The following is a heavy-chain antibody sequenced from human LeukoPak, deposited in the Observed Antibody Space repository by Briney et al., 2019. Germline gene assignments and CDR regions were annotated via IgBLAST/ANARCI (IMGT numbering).Heavy chain of an antibody. D-gene: IGHD2-2*01. CDR3: ARVTRTYAFALDI. J-gene: IGHJ3*02. CDR2: ISAASKTI. CDR1: GFTFRDFN. Sequence: GGSLRLSCAASGFTFRDFNMNWVRQAPGKGLEWVSYISAASKTISYADSVKGRFTISRENAKNSLYLQVHSLRDEDAAVYYCARVTRTYAFALDIWGQGTMVTVSS. V-gene: IGHV3-48*02.